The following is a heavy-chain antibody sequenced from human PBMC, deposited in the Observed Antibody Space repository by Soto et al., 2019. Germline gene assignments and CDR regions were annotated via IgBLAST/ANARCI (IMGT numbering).Heavy chain of an antibody. D-gene: IGHD1-1*01. V-gene: IGHV5-10-1*01. J-gene: IGHJ4*02. CDR3: TIHSGDDSSLDY. Sequence: GESLKISCQGSGYTFTGHWISWDRQMPGKVLERMGRIDPSDSYTDYSPTVQGHVTMSADKSINTAYLQWSSLQASDTAVYYCTIHSGDDSSLDYWCXGTLVTVSS. CDR1: GYTFTGHW. CDR2: IDPSDSYT.